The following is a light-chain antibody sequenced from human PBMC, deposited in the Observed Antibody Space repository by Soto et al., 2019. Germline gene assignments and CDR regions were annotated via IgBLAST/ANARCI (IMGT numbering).Light chain of an antibody. V-gene: IGLV2-14*01. CDR2: EVS. J-gene: IGLJ1*01. Sequence: QSVLTQPASVSGSPGQSITISCTGTSSDVGGYNYVSWYQQRPGTAPKLMIYEVSNRPSGLSNRFSGSKSGNTASLTISGLQAEDEADYYCSSYTSSSSLYVFGTGTKLTVL. CDR1: SSDVGGYNY. CDR3: SSYTSSSSLYV.